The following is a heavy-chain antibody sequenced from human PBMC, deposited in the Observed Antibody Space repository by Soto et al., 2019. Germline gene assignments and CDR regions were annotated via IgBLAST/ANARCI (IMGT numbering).Heavy chain of an antibody. Sequence: ASETLSLTCPVSGGSISSGGYYWSWIHQHPGKGLEWIGEINYSGSTNYNPSLKSRVTISVDTSKNQFSLKLSSVTAADTAVYYCARSITMVRVYGFDPWGQGTLVTVSS. CDR2: INYSGST. D-gene: IGHD3-10*01. V-gene: IGHV4-39*07. CDR1: GGSISSGGYY. J-gene: IGHJ5*02. CDR3: ARSITMVRVYGFDP.